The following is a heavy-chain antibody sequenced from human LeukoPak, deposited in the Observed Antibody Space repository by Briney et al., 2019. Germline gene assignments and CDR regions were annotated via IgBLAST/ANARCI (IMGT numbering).Heavy chain of an antibody. D-gene: IGHD6-19*01. J-gene: IGHJ6*03. Sequence: GGSLRLSCAASGFTFSSYGMHWVRQAPGKGLEWVEVISYDGSNKYYADSVKGRFTISRDNSKNTLYLQMNSLRAEDTAVYYCAKDDSSGWYLNPYYYYYMDVWGKGTTVTVSS. CDR1: GFTFSSYG. CDR3: AKDDSSGWYLNPYYYYYMDV. V-gene: IGHV3-30*18. CDR2: ISYDGSNK.